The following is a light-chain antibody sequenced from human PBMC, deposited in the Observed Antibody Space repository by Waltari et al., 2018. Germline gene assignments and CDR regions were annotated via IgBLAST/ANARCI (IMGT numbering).Light chain of an antibody. V-gene: IGKV1-13*02. CDR1: QGISSA. J-gene: IGKJ2*01. CDR2: DAS. CDR3: QQFNTYPYT. Sequence: AIQLTQSPSSLSASVGDRVTITCRASQGISSALAWYQQKPGKAPKLLSYDASRLETGVPSRFSGSGSGTDFSLTISGLQPVDFATYHCQQFNTYPYTFGQGTKVEIK.